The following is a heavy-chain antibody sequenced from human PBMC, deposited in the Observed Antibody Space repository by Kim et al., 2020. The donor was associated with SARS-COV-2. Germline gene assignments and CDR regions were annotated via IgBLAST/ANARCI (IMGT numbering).Heavy chain of an antibody. V-gene: IGHV4-4*07. Sequence: NHNPSRNRRVTMYVDTSKNQFALKLSSVTAADTAMYYCARGGVLIRYFDYWGQGTLVTVSS. CDR3: ARGGVLIRYFDY. J-gene: IGHJ4*02. D-gene: IGHD1-26*01.